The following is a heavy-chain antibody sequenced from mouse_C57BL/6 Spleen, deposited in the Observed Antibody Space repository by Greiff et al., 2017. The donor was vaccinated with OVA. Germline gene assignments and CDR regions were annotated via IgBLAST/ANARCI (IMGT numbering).Heavy chain of an antibody. CDR1: GYTFTSYW. CDR2: INPSNGGT. V-gene: IGHV1-53*01. D-gene: IGHD3-3*01. Sequence: QVHLQQSGTELVKPGASVKLSCKASGYTFTSYWMHWVKQRPGQGLEWIGNINPSNGGTNYNEKFKSKATLTVDKSSSTAYMQLSSLTSEDSAVYYCAREGRGYYAMDYWGQGTSVTVSS. CDR3: AREGRGYYAMDY. J-gene: IGHJ4*01.